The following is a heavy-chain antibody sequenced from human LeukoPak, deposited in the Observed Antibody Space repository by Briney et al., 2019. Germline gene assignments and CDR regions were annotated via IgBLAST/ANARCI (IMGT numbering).Heavy chain of an antibody. D-gene: IGHD6-6*01. CDR3: AKRAAYSRSSLVLPFDAFDL. J-gene: IGHJ3*01. V-gene: IGHV3-23*01. Sequence: GGSLRLSCAASVFIFKNYAMAWVRQPPGKGLEWVSVSSGSGTHTYYAASVKGRSTISRDNSNNTLYLQMNSLRAEDTAVYYCAKRAAYSRSSLVLPFDAFDLWGQGTMVTVSS. CDR1: VFIFKNYA. CDR2: SSGSGTHT.